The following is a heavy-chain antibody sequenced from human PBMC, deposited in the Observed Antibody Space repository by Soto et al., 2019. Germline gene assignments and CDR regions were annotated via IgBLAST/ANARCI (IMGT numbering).Heavy chain of an antibody. Sequence: QVQLVQSGAEVKKTGSSVKVSCKASGGTFSSYAINWVRQAPGQGLEWMGGIIPIFGTANYAQKFQGRVTITADESTSTAYMELSSLRSEDTAVYYCARVPAAINWFDPWGQGTLVTVSS. V-gene: IGHV1-69*01. CDR1: GGTFSSYA. CDR2: IIPIFGTA. D-gene: IGHD2-2*01. J-gene: IGHJ5*02. CDR3: ARVPAAINWFDP.